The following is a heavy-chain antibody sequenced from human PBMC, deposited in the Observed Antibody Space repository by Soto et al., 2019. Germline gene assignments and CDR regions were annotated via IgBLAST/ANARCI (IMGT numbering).Heavy chain of an antibody. J-gene: IGHJ4*02. CDR1: GGTFSSYA. Sequence: GGSLRLSCAASGGTFSSYAMHWVRQAPGKGLEWVAVISYDGSNKYYADSVKGRFTISRDNSKNTLYLQMNSLRAEDTAVYYCARDYYDSSGPFDYWGQGTLVTVSS. D-gene: IGHD3-22*01. CDR3: ARDYYDSSGPFDY. V-gene: IGHV3-30-3*01. CDR2: ISYDGSNK.